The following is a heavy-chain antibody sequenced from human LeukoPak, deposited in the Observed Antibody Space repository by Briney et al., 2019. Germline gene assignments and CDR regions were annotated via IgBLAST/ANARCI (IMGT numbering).Heavy chain of an antibody. V-gene: IGHV1-2*04. D-gene: IGHD1-26*01. CDR3: ARRRKELQAFDF. Sequence: ASVKVSCKTYGYTFIDYYIHWVRQAPGQGLEWMGWINPKTDATKSAQKFQDWVTLTGDTYMNTAYLEVTGLNSDDTAVYYCARRRKELQAFDFWGQGTSVTVSS. J-gene: IGHJ3*01. CDR2: INPKTDAT. CDR1: GYTFIDYY.